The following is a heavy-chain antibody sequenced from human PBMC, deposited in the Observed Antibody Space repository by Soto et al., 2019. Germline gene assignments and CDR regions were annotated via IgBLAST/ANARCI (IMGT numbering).Heavy chain of an antibody. CDR3: ARAWGVPGPLYDYHDMDV. D-gene: IGHD2-2*01. CDR2: INGDGIST. J-gene: IGHJ6*02. Sequence: PGGSLRLSCAASGFTFGNYWMHWVRQAPGKGLVWVSRINGDGISTHYADSVRGRFLISRDNAKNTLYLQMSNLRAEDTALYYCARAWGVPGPLYDYHDMDVWGQGTTVTVSS. V-gene: IGHV3-74*01. CDR1: GFTFGNYW.